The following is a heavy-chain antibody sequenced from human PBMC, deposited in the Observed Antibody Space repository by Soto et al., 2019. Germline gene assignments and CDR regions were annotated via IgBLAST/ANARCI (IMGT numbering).Heavy chain of an antibody. J-gene: IGHJ4*02. CDR3: AGFVVPASRNSDFDY. V-gene: IGHV4-39*01. D-gene: IGHD2-15*01. CDR1: GISVSTSDYY. Sequence: SETLSLTCTVSGISVSTSDYYWGWVRQPPGKGLDWIGNIYYSGSTFYNPSLRSRVTLSVDTSKNQFSLRLNSVTAADTAVYFCAGFVVPASRNSDFDYWGQGNLVTVSS. CDR2: IYYSGST.